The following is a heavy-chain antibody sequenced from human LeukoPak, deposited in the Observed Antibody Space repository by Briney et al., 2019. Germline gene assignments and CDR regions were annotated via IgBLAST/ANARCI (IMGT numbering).Heavy chain of an antibody. CDR3: ARHMENSGSPESPLDY. Sequence: GGSQSLFCAPSGFTVSIDFVTWVRQSPGRGLEWVSVIYSGGSTYYADSVKGRFTITRDNSKNTLYLQMNSMRAEATAVYYCARHMENSGSPESPLDYWGQGTLVTVSS. CDR2: IYSGGST. J-gene: IGHJ4*02. D-gene: IGHD1-26*01. V-gene: IGHV3-66*04. CDR1: GFTVSIDF.